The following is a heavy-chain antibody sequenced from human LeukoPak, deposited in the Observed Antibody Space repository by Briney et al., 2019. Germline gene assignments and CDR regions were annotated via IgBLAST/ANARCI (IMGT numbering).Heavy chain of an antibody. J-gene: IGHJ3*02. D-gene: IGHD5-18*01. CDR1: GHRFATSW. CDR3: ARTASRSLQDASDI. Sequence: GESLKISCKDLGHRFATSWIAWVRQMPGKGLEWMGIIYPADSDTRYSPSFQGQVTISADRSTTTAYLQWSSLKDSDTAMYYCARTASRSLQDASDIWGQGTMVTVSS. CDR2: IYPADSDT. V-gene: IGHV5-51*01.